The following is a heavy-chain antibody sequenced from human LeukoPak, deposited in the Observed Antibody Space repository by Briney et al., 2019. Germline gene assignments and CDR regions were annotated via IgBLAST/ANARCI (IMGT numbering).Heavy chain of an antibody. CDR1: GYTFTGYY. D-gene: IGHD3-3*01. CDR2: INPNSGGT. Sequence: ASVKVSCKASGYTFTGYYMHWVRQAHGQGLEWMGWINPNSGGTNYAQKFQGRVTMTRDTSISTAYMELSRLRSDDTAVYYCARDPVNYDFWSGYYFDYWGQGTLVTVSS. CDR3: ARDPVNYDFWSGYYFDY. J-gene: IGHJ4*02. V-gene: IGHV1-2*02.